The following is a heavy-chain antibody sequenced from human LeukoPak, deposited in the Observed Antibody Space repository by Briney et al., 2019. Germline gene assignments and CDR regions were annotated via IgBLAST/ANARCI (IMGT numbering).Heavy chain of an antibody. CDR2: ISAYNGNT. D-gene: IGHD6-13*01. V-gene: IGHV1-18*01. CDR1: GYTFTSYG. J-gene: IGHJ4*02. CDR3: ARVRSGWYSGPFDY. Sequence: VASVKVSCKASGYTFTSYGISWVRQAPGQGLEWMGWISAYNGNTNYAQKLQGRVTMTTDTSTSTAYMELRSLRSDDTAVYYCARVRSGWYSGPFDYWGQGTLVTVSS.